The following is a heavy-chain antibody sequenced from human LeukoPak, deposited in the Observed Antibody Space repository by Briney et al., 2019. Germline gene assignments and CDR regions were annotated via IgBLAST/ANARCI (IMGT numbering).Heavy chain of an antibody. J-gene: IGHJ4*02. V-gene: IGHV5-51*01. CDR3: ASVITFGGVIAV. CDR2: IYPGDSDT. Sequence: GESLKISCMDSGYSFTNYWIGCVRHMPGKRLEWMGIIYPGDSDTRYSPSFQGQVTISADKSISTAYLQWSSLKASDTAMYYCASVITFGGVIAVWGQGTLVTVSS. D-gene: IGHD3-16*02. CDR1: GYSFTNYW.